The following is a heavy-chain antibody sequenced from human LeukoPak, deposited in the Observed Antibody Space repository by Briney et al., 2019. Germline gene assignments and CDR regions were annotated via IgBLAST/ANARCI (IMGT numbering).Heavy chain of an antibody. Sequence: SETLSLTCTVSGGSISSYYWSWIRQPPGKGLEWIGYIYYSGSTSYNPSLKSRVTISVDTSKNQFSLKLSSVTAADTAVYYCARAPTYYYDSSGPRFDPWGQGTLVTVSS. CDR2: IYYSGST. CDR1: GGSISSYY. CDR3: ARAPTYYYDSSGPRFDP. V-gene: IGHV4-59*01. D-gene: IGHD3-22*01. J-gene: IGHJ5*02.